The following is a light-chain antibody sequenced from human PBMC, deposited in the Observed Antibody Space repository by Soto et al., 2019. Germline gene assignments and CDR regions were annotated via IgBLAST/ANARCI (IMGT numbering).Light chain of an antibody. J-gene: IGKJ5*01. Sequence: EIVLTPSPGPLSLSPGERAPLSCRASQSVSSSYLAWYQQKPGQAPRLLIYGAFNRATGIPARFSGSGSGTDFTLTISSLEPEDFAVYYCQQSSNWPPSITVGQGTRLEIK. CDR3: QQSSNWPPSIT. CDR2: GAF. CDR1: QSVSSSY. V-gene: IGKV3D-20*02.